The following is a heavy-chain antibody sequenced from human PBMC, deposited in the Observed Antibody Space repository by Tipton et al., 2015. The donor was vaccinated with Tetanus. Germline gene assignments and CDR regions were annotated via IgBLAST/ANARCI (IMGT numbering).Heavy chain of an antibody. D-gene: IGHD3-16*01. CDR3: ARVDDSVWGSPFDP. CDR1: GASFSDYY. V-gene: IGHV4-34*01. J-gene: IGHJ5*02. CDR2: INHSGST. Sequence: TLSLTCAVYGASFSDYYWSWIRQAPGKGLEWIGEINHSGSTNHNPSLKSRVTLSVDTSKNQFSLKLNSVTAADTAVYYCARVDDSVWGSPFDPWGQGVLVTVSS.